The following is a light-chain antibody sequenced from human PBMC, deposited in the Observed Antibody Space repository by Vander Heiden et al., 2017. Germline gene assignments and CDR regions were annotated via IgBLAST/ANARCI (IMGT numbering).Light chain of an antibody. CDR3: MQGTYWPPFT. V-gene: IGKV2-30*01. Sequence: DVVLPQSPLPLPVPLGQPASIARMSSQSLVSTDGNTYLNWFLQRPGQSPRRLIYRVSNRDSGVPDRFSGSGSGTDFTLRISRVETEDVGVYYCMQGTYWPPFTFGQGTNLEIK. J-gene: IGKJ2*01. CDR1: QSLVSTDGNTY. CDR2: RVS.